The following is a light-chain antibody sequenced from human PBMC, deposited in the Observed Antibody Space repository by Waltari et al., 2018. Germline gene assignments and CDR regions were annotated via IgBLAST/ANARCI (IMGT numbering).Light chain of an antibody. CDR3: QQYYSSPPT. CDR2: WAS. CDR1: QGINNY. V-gene: IGKV1-27*01. Sequence: EIQMTQSPSSLSASVADRVTITCRASQGINNYLAWYQQKLGKVPKLLIYWASTRESGVPDRFSGSGSGTDFTLTISSLQAEDVAVYYCQQYYSSPPTFGGGTKVEIK. J-gene: IGKJ4*01.